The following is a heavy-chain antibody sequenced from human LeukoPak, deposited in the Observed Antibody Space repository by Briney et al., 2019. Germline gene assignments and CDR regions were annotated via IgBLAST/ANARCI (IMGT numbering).Heavy chain of an antibody. J-gene: IGHJ3*02. Sequence: PGGSLRLSCAASGFTFSSYAMSWVRQAPGKGLGWVSAISGSGGSTYYADSVKGRFTISRDNSKNTLYLQMNSLRAEDTAVYYCGRDVLLWFGEPDDAFDIWGQGTMVTVSS. CDR3: GRDVLLWFGEPDDAFDI. CDR2: ISGSGGST. D-gene: IGHD3-10*01. V-gene: IGHV3-23*01. CDR1: GFTFSSYA.